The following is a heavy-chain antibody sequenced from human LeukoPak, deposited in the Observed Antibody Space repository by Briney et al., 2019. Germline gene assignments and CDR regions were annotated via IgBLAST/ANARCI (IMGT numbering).Heavy chain of an antibody. CDR1: GGSISSGDYY. D-gene: IGHD3-22*01. Sequence: SETLSLTCTVSGGSISSGDYYWSWIRQPPGKGLEWIGYIYYSGSTYYNPSLKSRVTISVDTSKNQFSLKLSSVTAADTAVYYCAREGYYYDSSGYSSYYFDYSGQGTLVTVSS. V-gene: IGHV4-30-4*01. CDR2: IYYSGST. CDR3: AREGYYYDSSGYSSYYFDY. J-gene: IGHJ4*02.